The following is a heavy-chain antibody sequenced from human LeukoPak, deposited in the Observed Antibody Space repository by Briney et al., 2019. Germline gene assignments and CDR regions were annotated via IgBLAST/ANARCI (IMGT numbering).Heavy chain of an antibody. V-gene: IGHV4-34*01. J-gene: IGHJ4*02. CDR3: ARRSYDFWSGYYTGSYFDY. Sequence: SETLSLTCAVYGGSFSGYYWSWIRQPPGKGLEWIGEINHSGSTYYNPSLKSRVTISVDTSKNQFSLKLSSVTAADTAVYYCARRSYDFWSGYYTGSYFDYWGQGTLVTVSS. CDR2: INHSGST. D-gene: IGHD3-3*01. CDR1: GGSFSGYY.